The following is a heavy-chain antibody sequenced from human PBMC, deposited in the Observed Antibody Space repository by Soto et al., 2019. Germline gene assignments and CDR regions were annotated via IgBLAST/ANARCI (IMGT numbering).Heavy chain of an antibody. V-gene: IGHV1-69*02. D-gene: IGHD5-18*01. Sequence: ASVKVSCKASRGTFSSYTISWVRQAPGRGLEWMGRIIPILGIANYAQKFQGRVTITADKSTSTAYMELSSLRSEDTAVYYCATNPDTAMVPVVDYWGQGTLVTVSS. CDR2: IIPILGIA. CDR1: RGTFSSYT. CDR3: ATNPDTAMVPVVDY. J-gene: IGHJ4*02.